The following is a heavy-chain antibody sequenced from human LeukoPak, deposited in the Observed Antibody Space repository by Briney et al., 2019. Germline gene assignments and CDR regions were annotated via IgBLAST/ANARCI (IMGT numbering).Heavy chain of an antibody. CDR1: GGSFSSYY. Sequence: PSETLSLTCTVSGGSFSSYYWSWIRQPPGKGLEWIGDIYYSGSTNYNPTLKSRVTISVDTSKNQFSLKLTAVTAAETAIYYCAGARGSLYYFDYWGQGTLVTVSS. V-gene: IGHV4-59*01. J-gene: IGHJ4*02. CDR2: IYYSGST. D-gene: IGHD6-13*01. CDR3: AGARGSLYYFDY.